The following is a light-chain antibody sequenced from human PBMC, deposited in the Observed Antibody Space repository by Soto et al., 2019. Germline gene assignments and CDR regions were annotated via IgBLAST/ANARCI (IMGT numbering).Light chain of an antibody. J-gene: IGKJ4*01. V-gene: IGKV1-8*01. CDR2: AAS. Sequence: AIRMTHSPASLSASTGDRVAITRRAGQGISSYLAWYQQKPGEAPKLLIYAASTFYGGVPSTFSGSGSGTDFALTITSLQAEDFATYYCQQLRRYPSTFGGGTKVDIK. CDR3: QQLRRYPST. CDR1: QGISSY.